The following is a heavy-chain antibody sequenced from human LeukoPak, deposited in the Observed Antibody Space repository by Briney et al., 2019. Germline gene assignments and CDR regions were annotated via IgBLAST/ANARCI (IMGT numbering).Heavy chain of an antibody. CDR3: ARDPPYSSSWYHFDY. CDR2: ISYDGSNK. V-gene: IGHV3-30-3*01. Sequence: GRSLRLSCPASGFTFSSYAMHWVRQAPGKGLEWVAVISYDGSNKYYADSVKGRFTISRDNSKNTLYLQMNSLRAEDTAVYYCARDPPYSSSWYHFDYWGQGTLVTVSS. J-gene: IGHJ4*02. CDR1: GFTFSSYA. D-gene: IGHD6-13*01.